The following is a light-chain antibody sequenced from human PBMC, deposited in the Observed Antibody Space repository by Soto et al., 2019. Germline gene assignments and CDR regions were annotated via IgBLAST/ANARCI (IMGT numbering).Light chain of an antibody. CDR2: GAS. CDR3: QQYGNSPPT. V-gene: IGKV3-20*01. CDR1: QSLSSTY. Sequence: EIVLTQSPGTLSWSPGERATLSCRASQSLSSTYLAWYQQKPGQAPRLLIYGASSRATGIPDRFIGSGSATDFTLTISRLEPEDFAVYHYQQYGNSPPTFGGGTKVEI. J-gene: IGKJ4*01.